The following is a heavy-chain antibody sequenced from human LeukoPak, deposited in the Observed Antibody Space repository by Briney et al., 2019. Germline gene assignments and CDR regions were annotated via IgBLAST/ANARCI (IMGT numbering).Heavy chain of an antibody. Sequence: ASVKVSCKASGYTFTSYGISWVRQAPGQGLEWMGWISAYNGNTNYAQKLQGRVTMTTDTSTSTAYMELRSLRSDDTAVHYCASDHLPRTYYDFWSGSGKNWFDPWGQGTLVTVSS. D-gene: IGHD3-3*01. CDR2: ISAYNGNT. J-gene: IGHJ5*02. V-gene: IGHV1-18*01. CDR1: GYTFTSYG. CDR3: ASDHLPRTYYDFWSGSGKNWFDP.